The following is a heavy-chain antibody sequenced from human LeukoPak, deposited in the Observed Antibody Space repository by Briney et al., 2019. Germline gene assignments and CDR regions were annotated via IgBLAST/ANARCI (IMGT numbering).Heavy chain of an antibody. CDR2: IHYDGYTT. D-gene: IGHD3-16*01. CDR1: GFPLSTYG. Sequence: GGSLRLSCVTSGFPLSTYGVHWVRQAPGSGLEWVAYIHYDGYTTNYADSVKGRFTISRENSKNTLYLQMNSLRTEDTAVYYCAKDVAYTFDYWGQGTLVTVSS. J-gene: IGHJ4*02. V-gene: IGHV3-30*02. CDR3: AKDVAYTFDY.